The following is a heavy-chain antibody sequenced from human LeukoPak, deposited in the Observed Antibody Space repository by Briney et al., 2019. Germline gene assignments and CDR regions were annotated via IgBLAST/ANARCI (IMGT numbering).Heavy chain of an antibody. Sequence: GGSLRLSCAVSGFTFDDYAMHWVRQAPGKGLEWVSGISWNSGSIGYADSVKGRFTISRDNAQNSLNLQMNSLRPEDTAMYYCARHHLKPYYSGSYYGSDFDYWGQGTLVTVSS. J-gene: IGHJ4*02. CDR1: GFTFDDYA. CDR3: ARHHLKPYYSGSYYGSDFDY. CDR2: ISWNSGSI. V-gene: IGHV3-9*01. D-gene: IGHD1-26*01.